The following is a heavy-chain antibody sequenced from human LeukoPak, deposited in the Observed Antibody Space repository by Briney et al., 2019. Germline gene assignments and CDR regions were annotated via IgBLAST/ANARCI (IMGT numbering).Heavy chain of an antibody. D-gene: IGHD3-22*01. CDR3: ARSLGYYDSSGYYYVPNFDY. Sequence: GGSLRLSXAASGFTFDDYAMHWVRQAPGKCLEWVSLISGDGGSTYYADSVKGRFTISRDNSKNSLYLQMNSLRTEDTALYYCARSLGYYDSSGYYYVPNFDYWGQGTLVTVSS. V-gene: IGHV3-43*02. J-gene: IGHJ4*02. CDR1: GFTFDDYA. CDR2: ISGDGGST.